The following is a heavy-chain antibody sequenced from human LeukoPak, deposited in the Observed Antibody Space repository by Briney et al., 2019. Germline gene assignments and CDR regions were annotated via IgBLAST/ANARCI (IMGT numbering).Heavy chain of an antibody. CDR3: ARVYGSSPGVDY. J-gene: IGHJ4*02. D-gene: IGHD6-6*01. Sequence: SQTLSLTCTVSGGSISSGDYYWSWIRQPPGKGLEWIGYIYYSGCTYYNPSLKSRVTISVDTSKNQFSLKLSSVTAADTAVYYCARVYGSSPGVDYWGQGTLVTVSS. CDR2: IYYSGCT. CDR1: GGSISSGDYY. V-gene: IGHV4-30-4*01.